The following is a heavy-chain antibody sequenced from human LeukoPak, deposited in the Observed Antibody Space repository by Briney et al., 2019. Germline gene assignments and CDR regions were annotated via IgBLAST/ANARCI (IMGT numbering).Heavy chain of an antibody. Sequence: GGSLRLSCAASGFTFMNYDMHWVRQTPDKGLEWVAHIWHDGGKQYYADSVKGRFTISRDNSKITLYLQMNSLRAEDTAMYYCAKAGPVTTSGWFDPWGQGTLVTVSS. J-gene: IGHJ5*02. CDR1: GFTFMNYD. CDR2: IWHDGGKQ. V-gene: IGHV3-30*02. CDR3: AKAGPVTTSGWFDP. D-gene: IGHD4-17*01.